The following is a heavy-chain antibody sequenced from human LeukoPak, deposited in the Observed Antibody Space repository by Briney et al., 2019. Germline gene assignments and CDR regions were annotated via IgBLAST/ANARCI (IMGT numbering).Heavy chain of an antibody. Sequence: GGSLRLSCAASGFTFSSYWMHWVRQAPGKGLVWVSRINSDGSSTSYADSVKGRFTISRDNSKNTLYLQMNSLRAEDTAVYYCAREPWGATRYYFDYWGQGTWSPSPQ. CDR2: INSDGSST. CDR1: GFTFSSYW. J-gene: IGHJ4*02. CDR3: AREPWGATRYYFDY. V-gene: IGHV3-74*01. D-gene: IGHD1-26*01.